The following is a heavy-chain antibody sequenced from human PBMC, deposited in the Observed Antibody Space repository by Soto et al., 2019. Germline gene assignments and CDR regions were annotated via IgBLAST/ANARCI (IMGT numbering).Heavy chain of an antibody. V-gene: IGHV3-23*01. CDR1: GFTFSSYA. Sequence: PGGSLRLSCAASGFTFSSYAMSWVRQAPGKGLEWVSAISGSGGSTYYADSVKGRFTISRDNSKNTLYLQMNSLRAEDTAVYYCAKVGGYDSSGYYYDDFDIWGQGTMVTVSS. CDR2: ISGSGGST. D-gene: IGHD3-22*01. CDR3: AKVGGYDSSGYYYDDFDI. J-gene: IGHJ3*02.